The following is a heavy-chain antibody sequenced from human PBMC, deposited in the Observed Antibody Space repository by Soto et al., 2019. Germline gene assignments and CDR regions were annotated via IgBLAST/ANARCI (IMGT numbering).Heavy chain of an antibody. D-gene: IGHD6-19*01. V-gene: IGHV3-11*01. CDR1: GFTFSDSY. CDR3: ARVSLHIGVAGTQWFDP. CDR2: ISSSGKTI. J-gene: IGHJ5*02. Sequence: QVQLVESGGGLVKPGGSLRLSCVASGFTFSDSYMGWIRQAPGKGLEWISYISSSGKTIFYADSVKGRFTISRDNAKNSLSLQMDSLRADDTAVYYCARVSLHIGVAGTQWFDPWGQGTLVTVSS.